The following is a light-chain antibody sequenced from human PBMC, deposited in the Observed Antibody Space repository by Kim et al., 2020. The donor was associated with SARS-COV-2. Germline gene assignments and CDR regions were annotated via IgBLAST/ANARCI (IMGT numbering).Light chain of an antibody. CDR1: EDLNRN. V-gene: IGKV1-8*01. CDR2: TTF. J-gene: IGKJ1*01. CDR3: LQYNSYPWV. Sequence: ASTGDRVTITCRASEDLNRNLAWYQQTPGKVPKLRIHTTFILQSGVPSRFSGSESGTDFTLTISGLQSEDFGTYYCLQYNSYPWVFGQGTKVDIK.